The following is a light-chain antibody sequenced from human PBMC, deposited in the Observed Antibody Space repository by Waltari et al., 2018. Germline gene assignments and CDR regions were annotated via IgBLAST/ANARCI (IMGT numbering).Light chain of an antibody. V-gene: IGKV2-30*02. CDR2: WVF. CDR1: QSLVPVDGNTY. Sequence: VMTQSPVSLSVTLGQAASISCKSSQSLVPVDGNTYLNWFHQRRGQSPRRLIYWVFNRDSGVPDRVSGSGSGTDFTLRISRVEAEDVGVYYCMQGTRWPYTFGQGTQLDIK. CDR3: MQGTRWPYT. J-gene: IGKJ2*01.